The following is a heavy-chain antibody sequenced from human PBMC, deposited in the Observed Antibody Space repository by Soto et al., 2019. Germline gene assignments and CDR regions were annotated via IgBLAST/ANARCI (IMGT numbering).Heavy chain of an antibody. Sequence: GGSLRLACAGSGFTFSSYCMQWVRQPPGKGLEWAAVIWYYGSNKYYADSVKGRFTISRDNSKNTLYLQMNSLSAEDTALYYCARESEDLTSNFDYWGQGTLVTVSS. V-gene: IGHV3-33*01. CDR1: GFTFSSYC. CDR2: IWYYGSNK. CDR3: ARESEDLTSNFDY. J-gene: IGHJ4*02.